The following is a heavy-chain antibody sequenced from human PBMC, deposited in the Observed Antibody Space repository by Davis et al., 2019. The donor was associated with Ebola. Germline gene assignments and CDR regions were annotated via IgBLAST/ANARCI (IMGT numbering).Heavy chain of an antibody. CDR3: ALSLGYCSRTNGFSWFDP. D-gene: IGHD2-2*01. CDR1: GYSFTSYG. Sequence: AASVKVSCKTSGYSFTSYGISWVRQAPGRGLEWLGWISPYNGDTSDSQKVQGRVSLTTDTSTSTVYMELRSLTSDDTAMYYCALSLGYCSRTNGFSWFDPWGQGTLVTVSP. V-gene: IGHV1-18*01. CDR2: ISPYNGDT. J-gene: IGHJ5*02.